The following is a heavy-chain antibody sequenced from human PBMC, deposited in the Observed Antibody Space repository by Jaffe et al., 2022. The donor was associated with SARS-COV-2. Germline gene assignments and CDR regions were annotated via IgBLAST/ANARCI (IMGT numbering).Heavy chain of an antibody. CDR2: ISSTSSHI. CDR3: AREDHYDFFTAAGYGMDV. Sequence: EVQLVESGGGLVKPGGSLRLSCAASGFTFSRYSMNWVRQTPGKGLEWVSSISSTSSHIYYADSVKGRFTISRDNAKNSLYLQVNSLRAEDTAVYYCAREDHYDFFTAAGYGMDVWGQGTTVTVSS. J-gene: IGHJ6*02. V-gene: IGHV3-21*01. CDR1: GFTFSRYS. D-gene: IGHD3-9*01.